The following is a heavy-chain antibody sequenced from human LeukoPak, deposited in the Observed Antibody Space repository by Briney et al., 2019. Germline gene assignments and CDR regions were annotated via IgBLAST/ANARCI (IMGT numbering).Heavy chain of an antibody. J-gene: IGHJ5*02. V-gene: IGHV1-69*01. CDR2: IIPIFGTA. D-gene: IGHD4-17*01. CDR1: GGTFSSYA. Sequence: SVSVSCKASGGTFSSYAISWVRQAPGQGLEWMGGIIPIFGTANYAQKFQGRVTITADESTSTAYMELSSLRSEDTAVYYCARFADGYYWFDPWGQGTMVTVSS. CDR3: ARFADGYYWFDP.